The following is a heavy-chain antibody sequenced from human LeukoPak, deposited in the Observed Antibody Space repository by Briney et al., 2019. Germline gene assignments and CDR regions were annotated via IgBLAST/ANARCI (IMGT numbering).Heavy chain of an antibody. CDR3: ARGRDGYGDDAFDI. D-gene: IGHD5-24*01. CDR1: GGSFSGYF. Sequence: SETLSLTCSVYGGSFSGYFWSWIRQPPGKGLEWIGYIYYSGSTNYNPSLKSRVTISVDTSKNQFSLKLSSVTAADTAVYYCARGRDGYGDDAFDIRGQGTMVTVSS. V-gene: IGHV4-59*01. CDR2: IYYSGST. J-gene: IGHJ3*02.